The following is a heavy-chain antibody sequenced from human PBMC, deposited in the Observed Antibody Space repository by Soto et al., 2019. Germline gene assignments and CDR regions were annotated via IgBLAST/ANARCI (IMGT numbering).Heavy chain of an antibody. J-gene: IGHJ4*02. CDR3: AKVPLSLRFYDY. Sequence: GGSLRLSCAASGFTFSNYAMHWVRQAPGKGLEWVSGITGSAGNTYYADSVKGRFTISRDNSKNTLYLQTNSLRADDTAIYYCAKVPLSLRFYDYWGQGTWSPSPQ. CDR2: ITGSAGNT. CDR1: GFTFSNYA. V-gene: IGHV3-23*01. D-gene: IGHD4-17*01.